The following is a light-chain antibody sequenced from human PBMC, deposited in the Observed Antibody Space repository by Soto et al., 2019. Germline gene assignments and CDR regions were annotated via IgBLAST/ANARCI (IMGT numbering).Light chain of an antibody. J-gene: IGKJ5*01. CDR1: QSVSRY. CDR3: QQCSDWPLFT. CDR2: DAS. Sequence: EIVVTQSPATLSVSPGETATLSCRASQSVSRYLAWYQHRPGQAPRLPTYDASTRATGIPARFSGSGSGTEFTHTISGLQSEDFAVYSCQQCSDWPLFTFGQGTRLEIK. V-gene: IGKV3-15*01.